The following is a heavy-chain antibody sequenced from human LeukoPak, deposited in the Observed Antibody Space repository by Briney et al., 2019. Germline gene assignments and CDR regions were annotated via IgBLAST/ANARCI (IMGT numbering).Heavy chain of an antibody. V-gene: IGHV4-59*11. J-gene: IGHJ5*02. CDR3: ARVGPPIDP. Sequence: SETLSLTCTVSGDSISGHYWSWIRQPPGKGLEWIGYIYYSGSTNYNPSLKSRVTISVDTSKNQFSLKLSSVTAADTAVYYCARVGPPIDPWGQGTLVTVSS. CDR1: GDSISGHY. CDR2: IYYSGST. D-gene: IGHD3-16*01.